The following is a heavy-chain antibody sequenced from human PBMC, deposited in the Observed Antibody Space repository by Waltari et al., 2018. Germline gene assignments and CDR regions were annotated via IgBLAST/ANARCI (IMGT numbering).Heavy chain of an antibody. CDR3: ARGRGGFWSGYSDY. Sequence: QLQLQESGPGLVKPSETLSLTCTVSGGSISSSSYYWGWIRQPPGKGLEWIGSIYYSGSTDYNPSLKSRVTISVDTSKNQFSLKLSSVTAADTAVYYCARGRGGFWSGYSDYWGQGTLVTVSS. D-gene: IGHD3-3*01. V-gene: IGHV4-39*07. CDR2: IYYSGST. CDR1: GGSISSSSYY. J-gene: IGHJ4*02.